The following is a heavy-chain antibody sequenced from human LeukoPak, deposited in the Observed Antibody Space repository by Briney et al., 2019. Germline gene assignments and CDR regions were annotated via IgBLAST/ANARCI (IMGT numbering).Heavy chain of an antibody. V-gene: IGHV1-46*01. D-gene: IGHD4-23*01. CDR2: INPSGGST. CDR3: ARAQDGNSQGAFDI. Sequence: ASVKVSCKASGYTFTIYYIHWVRQAPGQGLDWMGIINPSGGSTNYPQKFQGRVTMTRDTSTSTVYMELSSLRSEDTAVYYCARAQDGNSQGAFDIWGQGTMVTVSS. J-gene: IGHJ3*02. CDR1: GYTFTIYY.